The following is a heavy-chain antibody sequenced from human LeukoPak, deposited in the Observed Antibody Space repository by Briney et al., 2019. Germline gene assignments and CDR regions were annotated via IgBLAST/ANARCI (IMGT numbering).Heavy chain of an antibody. CDR3: ARVGSSGWYVHPTLDY. J-gene: IGHJ4*02. Sequence: ASVKVSCKASGYTFSGYYIHWVRQAPGQGLEWMAWINPSNGDTNYAQKFQGRVTMTRDTSISTACMELTRLISDDTALYYCARVGSSGWYVHPTLDYWGQGTLVTVSS. V-gene: IGHV1-2*02. CDR2: INPSNGDT. D-gene: IGHD6-19*01. CDR1: GYTFSGYY.